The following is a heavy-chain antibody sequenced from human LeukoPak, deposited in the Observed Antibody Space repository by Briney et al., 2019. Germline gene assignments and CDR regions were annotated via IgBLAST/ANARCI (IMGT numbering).Heavy chain of an antibody. D-gene: IGHD3-22*01. CDR3: ARDSSYYDSSGPADY. Sequence: GASVKVSCKASGYTFTGYYMHWVRQAPGQGLEWMGWINPNSGGTNYAQKFQGRVTMTRDTSISTAYMELSRLRSEDTAVYYCARDSSYYDSSGPADYWGQGTLVTVSS. J-gene: IGHJ4*02. CDR2: INPNSGGT. V-gene: IGHV1-2*02. CDR1: GYTFTGYY.